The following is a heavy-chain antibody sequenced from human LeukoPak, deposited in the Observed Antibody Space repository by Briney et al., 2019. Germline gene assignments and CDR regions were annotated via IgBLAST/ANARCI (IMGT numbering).Heavy chain of an antibody. Sequence: SETLSLTCTVSGGSISSYYWSWIRQPPGEGLEWIGYIYYSGSTNYNPSLKSRVTISVDTSKNQFSLKLSSVTAADTAVYYCARQRCSSTSCYGPIWFDPWGQGTLVSVSS. CDR3: ARQRCSSTSCYGPIWFDP. V-gene: IGHV4-59*08. CDR1: GGSISSYY. D-gene: IGHD2-2*01. CDR2: IYYSGST. J-gene: IGHJ5*02.